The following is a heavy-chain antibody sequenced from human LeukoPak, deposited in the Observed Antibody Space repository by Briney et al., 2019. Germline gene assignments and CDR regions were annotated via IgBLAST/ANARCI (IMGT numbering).Heavy chain of an antibody. CDR1: GFTFTTYW. V-gene: IGHV3-74*01. Sequence: AGSLRLSCAASGFTFTTYWVHWFRQAPGKGLMWVSRITPDGTTTNHADFVKGRFTISRDNAKNTVSLQMNSLSAEDTAVYYCVTLTSVVSEHAFDMWGQGTMVAVSP. D-gene: IGHD4-23*01. CDR2: ITPDGTTT. CDR3: VTLTSVVSEHAFDM. J-gene: IGHJ3*02.